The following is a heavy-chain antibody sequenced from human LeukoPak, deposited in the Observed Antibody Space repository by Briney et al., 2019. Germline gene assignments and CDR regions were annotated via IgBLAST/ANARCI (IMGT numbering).Heavy chain of an antibody. D-gene: IGHD6-25*01. CDR2: ISYDGSNK. Sequence: GGSLRLSCAASGFTFSSYAMHWVRQAPGKGLEWVAVISYDGSNKYYADSVKGRFTISRDNSKNTLYLQMNSLRAEDTAVYYCARAADYYYMDVWGRGTTVIVSS. J-gene: IGHJ6*03. CDR1: GFTFSSYA. V-gene: IGHV3-30*04. CDR3: ARAADYYYMDV.